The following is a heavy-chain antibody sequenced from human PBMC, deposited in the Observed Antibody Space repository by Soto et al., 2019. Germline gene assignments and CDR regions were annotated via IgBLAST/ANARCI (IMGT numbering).Heavy chain of an antibody. V-gene: IGHV4-30-2*01. D-gene: IGHD3-10*01. CDR1: GGSISSGGYS. CDR2: IYHSGST. J-gene: IGHJ5*02. Sequence: QLQLQESGSGLVKPSQTLSLTCAVSGGSISSGGYSWSWIRQPPGKGLEWIGYIYHSGSTYYNPSLRSRVTISVDWSKNQFSLKLSSVTAADTAVYYCARGVWFGELLRVGWFDPWGQGTLVTVSS. CDR3: ARGVWFGELLRVGWFDP.